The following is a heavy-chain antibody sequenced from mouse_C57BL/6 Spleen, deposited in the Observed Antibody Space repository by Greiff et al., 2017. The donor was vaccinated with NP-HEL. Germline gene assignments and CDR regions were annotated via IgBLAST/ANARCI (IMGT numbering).Heavy chain of an antibody. CDR3: ARESYYGSSSFFDY. D-gene: IGHD1-1*01. Sequence: EVQGVESGGGLVKPGGSLKLSCAASGFTFSSYAMSWVRQTPEKRLEWVATISDGGSYTYYPDNVKGRFTISRDNAKNNLYLQMSHLKSEDTAMYYCARESYYGSSSFFDYWGQGTTLTVSS. CDR2: ISDGGSYT. J-gene: IGHJ2*01. V-gene: IGHV5-4*01. CDR1: GFTFSSYA.